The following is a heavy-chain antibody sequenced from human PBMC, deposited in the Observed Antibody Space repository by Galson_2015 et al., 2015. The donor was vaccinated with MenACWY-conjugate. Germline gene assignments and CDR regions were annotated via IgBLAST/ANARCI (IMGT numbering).Heavy chain of an antibody. Sequence: QSGAEVKKPGESLKISCKGSGYSFTSYWIGWARQMPGKGLEWMGIIYPGDSDTRYNPSFQGQVTISADKSISTAYLQWSSLKASDTAMYYCARCLKQLETTTGAYYYGMDVWGQGTTVTVSS. CDR1: GYSFTSYW. D-gene: IGHD6-6*01. J-gene: IGHJ6*02. V-gene: IGHV5-51*01. CDR2: IYPGDSDT. CDR3: ARCLKQLETTTGAYYYGMDV.